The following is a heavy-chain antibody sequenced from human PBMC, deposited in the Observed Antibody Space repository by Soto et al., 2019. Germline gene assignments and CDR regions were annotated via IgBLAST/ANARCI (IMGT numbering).Heavy chain of an antibody. V-gene: IGHV4-34*01. J-gene: IGHJ5*02. CDR1: GGSFSGYY. CDR2: INHSGST. CDR3: AGEAVALWFDP. Sequence: SETLSLTCAVYGGSFSGYYWSWIRQPPGKGLEWIGEINHSGSTNYNPSLKSRVTISVDTSKNQFSLKLSPVTAADTAVYYCAGEAVALWFDPWGQGTLVTVSS. D-gene: IGHD6-13*01.